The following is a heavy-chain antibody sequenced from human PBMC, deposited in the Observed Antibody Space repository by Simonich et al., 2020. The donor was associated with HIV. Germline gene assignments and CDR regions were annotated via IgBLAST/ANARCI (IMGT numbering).Heavy chain of an antibody. CDR1: GFTFDDYA. D-gene: IGHD6-6*01. J-gene: IGHJ4*02. Sequence: EVQLVESGGGLVQPGRSLRLSCAASGFTFDDYAMHWVRQARGKGRDGVSGISLNRGSIGYADSVKGRFTISRDNAKNSLYLQMNSLRAEDMALYYCAKDRYSSSSGSFDYWGQGTLVTVSS. CDR3: AKDRYSSSSGSFDY. V-gene: IGHV3-9*03. CDR2: ISLNRGSI.